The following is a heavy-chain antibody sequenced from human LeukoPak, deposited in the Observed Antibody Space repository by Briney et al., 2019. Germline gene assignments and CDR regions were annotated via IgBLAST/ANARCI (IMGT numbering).Heavy chain of an antibody. D-gene: IGHD3-22*01. Sequence: GASVKVSCKASGGTFSSYAISWVRQAPGQGLEWMGRIIPILGIANYAQKFQGRVTITADKSTSTAYMELSSLRSEDTAVYYCARTGDGIGYDSSRSWFDPWGQGTLVTVSS. J-gene: IGHJ5*02. CDR1: GGTFSSYA. CDR2: IIPILGIA. CDR3: ARTGDGIGYDSSRSWFDP. V-gene: IGHV1-69*04.